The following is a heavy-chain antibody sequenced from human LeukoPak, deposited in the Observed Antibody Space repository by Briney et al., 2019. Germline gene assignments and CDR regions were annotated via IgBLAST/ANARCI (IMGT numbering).Heavy chain of an antibody. CDR2: INHSGST. V-gene: IGHV4-34*01. J-gene: IGHJ4*02. CDR3: ASTLQQLVHYPDY. Sequence: SETLSLTCAVYGGSFSGYYWSWIRQPPGKGLEWIGEINHSGSTNYNPSLKSRVTISVDTSKNQFSLKLSSVTAADTAVYYCASTLQQLVHYPDYWGQGTLVTVSS. D-gene: IGHD6-13*01. CDR1: GGSFSGYY.